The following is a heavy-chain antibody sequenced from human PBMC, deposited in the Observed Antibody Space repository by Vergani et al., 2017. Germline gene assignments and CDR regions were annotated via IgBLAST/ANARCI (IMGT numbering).Heavy chain of an antibody. Sequence: QVQLVQSGAEVKKPGASVKVSCKASGYTFTGYYMHWVRQAPGQGLEWMGWINPNSGGTNYAQKFQGRVTMTRDTSISTAYMELSRLRSYDTAVYYCAAGTVTTHYYYYYVMDVWGQGTTVTVSS. V-gene: IGHV1-2*02. J-gene: IGHJ6*02. CDR1: GYTFTGYY. CDR2: INPNSGGT. CDR3: AAGTVTTHYYYYYVMDV. D-gene: IGHD4-17*01.